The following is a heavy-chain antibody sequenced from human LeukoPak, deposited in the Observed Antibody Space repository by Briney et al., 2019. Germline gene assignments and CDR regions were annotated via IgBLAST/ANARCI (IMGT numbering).Heavy chain of an antibody. CDR2: ISSSGTTI. CDR3: AREEVGAIDY. CDR1: GFTFSSYE. D-gene: IGHD1-26*01. V-gene: IGHV3-48*03. Sequence: GESLRLSCAASGFTFSSYEMNWVRQAPGKGLEWVSYISSSGTTIYYADSVKGRFTISRDYAKNSLYLQMNSLRAEDTAVYYCAREEVGAIDYWGQGTLVTVSS. J-gene: IGHJ4*02.